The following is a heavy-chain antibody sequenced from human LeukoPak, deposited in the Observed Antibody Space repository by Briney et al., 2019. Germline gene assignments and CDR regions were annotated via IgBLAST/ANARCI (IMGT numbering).Heavy chain of an antibody. CDR1: GFTFSSYW. V-gene: IGHV3-74*01. CDR2: INTDGSST. J-gene: IGHJ3*02. CDR3: ARDRYPYYDFWSGYYSGDGDAFDI. Sequence: GGSLRLSCAASGFTFSSYWMHWVRQAPGKGLVWVSRINTDGSSTSYADSVKGRFTISRDNAKNSLYLQMNSLRAEDTAVYYCARDRYPYYDFWSGYYSGDGDAFDIWGQGTMVTVSS. D-gene: IGHD3-3*01.